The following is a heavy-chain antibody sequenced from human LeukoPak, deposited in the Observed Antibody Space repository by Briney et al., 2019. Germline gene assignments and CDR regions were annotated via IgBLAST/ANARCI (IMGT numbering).Heavy chain of an antibody. CDR3: ARPHIVVVPAATLGYYYYMDV. V-gene: IGHV1-69*05. CDR2: IIPIFGTA. Sequence: GASVKVSCKASGGTFSSYAISWVRQAPGQGLEWMGGIIPIFGTANYAQKFQGRVTITTDESTSTAYMELSSLRSEDTAVYYCARPHIVVVPAATLGYYYYMDVWGKGTTVTVSS. CDR1: GGTFSSYA. D-gene: IGHD2-2*01. J-gene: IGHJ6*03.